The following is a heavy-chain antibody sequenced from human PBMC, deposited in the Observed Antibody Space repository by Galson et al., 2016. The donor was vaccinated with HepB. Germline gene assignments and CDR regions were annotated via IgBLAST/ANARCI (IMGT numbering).Heavy chain of an antibody. V-gene: IGHV4-61*05. J-gene: IGHJ4*02. CDR1: GDSMSSSSAYY. CDR3: VRGFSQLGECSGGSCYTPLL. CDR2: IYYSGSA. Sequence: SETLSLTCTVSGDSMSSSSAYYWGWIRQPPGKGLEWIGYIYYSGSANHNPTLKSRVTISVDTSKNQFSLKLSSVTAADTAVYYCVRGFSQLGECSGGSCYTPLLWGQGTLVTVSS. D-gene: IGHD2-15*01.